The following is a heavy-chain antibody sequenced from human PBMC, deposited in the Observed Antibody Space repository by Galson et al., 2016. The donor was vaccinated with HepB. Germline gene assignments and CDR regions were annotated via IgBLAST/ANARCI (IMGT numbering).Heavy chain of an antibody. Sequence: SLRLSCAASGFRFSGYGMHWVRQAPGKGLEWVAADSMDGRRKFYADSVKGRFTISRDNSNNMLFLQMNSLTADDTAVYYCAKRHEYCPPVGCSVDSWGQGTLVSVSS. V-gene: IGHV3-30*18. CDR1: GFRFSGYG. CDR2: DSMDGRRK. D-gene: IGHD2/OR15-2a*01. J-gene: IGHJ4*02. CDR3: AKRHEYCPPVGCSVDS.